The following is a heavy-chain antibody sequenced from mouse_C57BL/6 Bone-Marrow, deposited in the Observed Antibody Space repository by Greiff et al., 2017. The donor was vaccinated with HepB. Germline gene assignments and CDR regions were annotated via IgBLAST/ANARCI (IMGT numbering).Heavy chain of an antibody. D-gene: IGHD2-4*01. J-gene: IGHJ3*01. V-gene: IGHV5-9*01. Sequence: EVKLVESGGGLVKPGGSLKLSCAASGFTFSSYTMSWVRQTPEKRLEWVATISGGGGNTYYPDSVKGRFTISRDNAKNTLYLQMSSLRSEDTALYYCARQEIYYDRGGFAYWGQGTLVTVSA. CDR1: GFTFSSYT. CDR2: ISGGGGNT. CDR3: ARQEIYYDRGGFAY.